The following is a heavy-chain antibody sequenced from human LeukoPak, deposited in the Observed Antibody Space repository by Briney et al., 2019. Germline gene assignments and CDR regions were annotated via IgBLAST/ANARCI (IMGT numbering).Heavy chain of an antibody. CDR3: ARGASIYGSGSYRDAFDI. J-gene: IGHJ3*02. Sequence: GGSLRLSCAASGFTFSSYWMHWVRHAPGKGLEWVSGINWNGGSTGYADSVKGRFTISRDNAKNSLYLQMNSLRAEDTALYYCARGASIYGSGSYRDAFDIWGQGTMVTVSS. D-gene: IGHD3-10*01. V-gene: IGHV3-20*04. CDR1: GFTFSSYW. CDR2: INWNGGST.